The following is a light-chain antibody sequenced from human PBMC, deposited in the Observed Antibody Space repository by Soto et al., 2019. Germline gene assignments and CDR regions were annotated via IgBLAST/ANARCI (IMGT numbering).Light chain of an antibody. CDR3: QKYDDDPLT. J-gene: IGKJ4*01. CDR2: AAS. Sequence: DFQMTQSPSSLSASIGDRVTIACRVSRPFNNALAWYQQRPGKVPKVLIYAASTLHSGVPSRFSGTGSGTDFTLTISSLQPEDVATYYCQKYDDDPLTFGGVTKVEI. CDR1: RPFNNA. V-gene: IGKV1-27*01.